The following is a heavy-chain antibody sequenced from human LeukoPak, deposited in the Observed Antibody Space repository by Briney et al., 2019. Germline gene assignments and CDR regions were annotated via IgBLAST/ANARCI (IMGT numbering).Heavy chain of an antibody. J-gene: IGHJ6*03. Sequence: PGGSLRLSCAASGFTVSSNYMSWVRQAPGKGLEWVSVIYSGGSTYYADSVKGRFTISRDNSKNTLYLQMNSLRAEDTAVYYCAKDLTGYGPYYYYYYMDVWGKGTTVTVSS. V-gene: IGHV3-66*02. CDR1: GFTVSSNY. CDR2: IYSGGST. D-gene: IGHD3-9*01. CDR3: AKDLTGYGPYYYYYYMDV.